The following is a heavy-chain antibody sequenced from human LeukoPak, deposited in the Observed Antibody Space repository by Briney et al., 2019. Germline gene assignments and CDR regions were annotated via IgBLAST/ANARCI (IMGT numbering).Heavy chain of an antibody. V-gene: IGHV3-30*04. J-gene: IGHJ6*02. D-gene: IGHD3-10*01. CDR1: GFTFSSYA. CDR2: ISYDGSNK. Sequence: GGSLRLSCAASGFTFSSYAMHWVRQAPGKGLEWVAVISYDGSNKYYADSVKGRFTISRDNSKNTLYLQMNSPRAEDTAVYYCARRLNSYGSGSTGSYYCYGMDVWGQGTTVTVSS. CDR3: ARRLNSYGSGSTGSYYCYGMDV.